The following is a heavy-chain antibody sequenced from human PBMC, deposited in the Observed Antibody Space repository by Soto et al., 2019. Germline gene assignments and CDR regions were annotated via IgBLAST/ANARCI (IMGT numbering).Heavy chain of an antibody. CDR2: IYYSGST. D-gene: IGHD2-15*01. J-gene: IGHJ6*03. CDR1: GGSISSYY. CDR3: ATNGLCSGGSCPDYYYYYMDV. V-gene: IGHV4-59*01. Sequence: SETLSLTCTVSGGSISSYYWSWIRQPPGKGLEWIGYIYYSGSTNYNPSLKSRVTISVDTSKNQFSLKLSSVTAADTAVYYCATNGLCSGGSCPDYYYYYMDVWGKGTTVTVSS.